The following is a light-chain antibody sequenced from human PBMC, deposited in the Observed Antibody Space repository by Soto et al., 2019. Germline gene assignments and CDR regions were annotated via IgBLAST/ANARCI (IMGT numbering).Light chain of an antibody. CDR1: QSVSSSY. V-gene: IGKV3-20*01. CDR2: GAS. CDR3: QRYGSSPG. Sequence: ELVLTQSPGTLSLSPGERATLSCRASQSVSSSYLAWYQQKPGQAPRLLIYGASSRATGIPDRFSGSGSGTDFTLTISRVEPEDFAVYYCQRYGSSPGFGGGTKVEIK. J-gene: IGKJ4*01.